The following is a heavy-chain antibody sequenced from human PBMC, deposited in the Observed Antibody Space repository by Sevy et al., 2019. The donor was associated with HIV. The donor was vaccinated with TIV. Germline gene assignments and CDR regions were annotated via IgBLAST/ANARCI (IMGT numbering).Heavy chain of an antibody. V-gene: IGHV3-21*01. Sequence: GGSLKLSCAASGFTFSIYTMNWVRQAPGKGLEWVSSISSSSTYIYYADSVRGRFTISRDNAKNSLYLQMHSLRAEDTAVYYCASGSLDSTGYPVDYWGQGTLVTVSS. CDR2: ISSSSTYI. J-gene: IGHJ4*02. CDR1: GFTFSIYT. D-gene: IGHD3-22*01. CDR3: ASGSLDSTGYPVDY.